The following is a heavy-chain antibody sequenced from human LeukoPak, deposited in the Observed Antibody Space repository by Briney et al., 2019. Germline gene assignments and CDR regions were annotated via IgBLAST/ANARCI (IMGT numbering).Heavy chain of an antibody. CDR3: ARTLTAFVVVVVAADY. Sequence: GGSLRLSCVASGFTFSDFAIHWVRQASGKGLEWVGRIRSKANSYATTYAASMKGRFTISRDDSKNTAFLQMNSLRAEDTAVYYCARTLTAFVVVVVAADYWGQGTLVTVSS. CDR1: GFTFSDFA. V-gene: IGHV3-73*01. J-gene: IGHJ4*02. D-gene: IGHD2-15*01. CDR2: IRSKANSYAT.